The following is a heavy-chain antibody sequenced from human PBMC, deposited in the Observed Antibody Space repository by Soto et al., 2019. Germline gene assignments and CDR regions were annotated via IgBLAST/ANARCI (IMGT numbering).Heavy chain of an antibody. CDR2: ISTYNGDT. CDR1: GDTFSRSG. D-gene: IGHD3-16*02. CDR3: ARSVSLPYYYYGLDV. V-gene: IGHV1-18*01. J-gene: IGHJ6*02. Sequence: VQLVQSGAEVKKPGASVKVSCKASGDTFSRSGISWVRQAPGQGLEWMGWISTYNGDTNYAQKVKGRVTMTTDTATSTACKEMMRLRSDDTAVYYGARSVSLPYYYYGLDVWGQGTTVTVSS.